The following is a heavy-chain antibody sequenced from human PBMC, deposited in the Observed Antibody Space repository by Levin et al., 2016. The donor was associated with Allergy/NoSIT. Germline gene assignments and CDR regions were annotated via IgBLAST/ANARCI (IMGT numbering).Heavy chain of an antibody. J-gene: IGHJ4*02. CDR1: GFTFSSYS. CDR2: ISGRSNTI. D-gene: IGHD1-26*01. V-gene: IGHV3-48*01. Sequence: GGSLRLSCAASGFTFSSYSMNWVRQAPGKGLEWVSYISGRSNTIYYTDSVKGRFTVSRDNAKNSLYLQINSLRVEDTAVYYCARLSGNYLNYFDYWGQGTLVTVSS. CDR3: ARLSGNYLNYFDY.